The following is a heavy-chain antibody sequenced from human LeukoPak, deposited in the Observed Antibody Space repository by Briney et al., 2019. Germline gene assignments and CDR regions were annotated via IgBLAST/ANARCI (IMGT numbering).Heavy chain of an antibody. Sequence: GASVKVSCKASGYTFTRYYIHWVRQAPGQGLEWMGVINPSGGSTNYAQKFQGRVTMTRDTSTSTVYMDLNSLTSDDTAVYYCARSATRSGSSGYYYFDYWGLGTLVTVSS. D-gene: IGHD3-22*01. J-gene: IGHJ4*02. CDR2: INPSGGST. CDR3: ARSATRSGSSGYYYFDY. CDR1: GYTFTRYY. V-gene: IGHV1-46*01.